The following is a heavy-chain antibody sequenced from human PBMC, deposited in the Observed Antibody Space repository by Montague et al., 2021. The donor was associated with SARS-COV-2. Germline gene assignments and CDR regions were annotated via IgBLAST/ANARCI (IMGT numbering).Heavy chain of an antibody. D-gene: IGHD6-19*01. CDR1: GASISSSTYY. V-gene: IGHV4-39*07. Sequence: SETLSLTCTVSGASISSSTYYWGWIRQPPGKGLQWIGSSYYSGSTYYNPSLKSRATISVDTSKNQISLRMSSVTAADTAVYYCARGQWLGPDAFDVWGLGAMVTVSS. CDR3: ARGQWLGPDAFDV. J-gene: IGHJ3*01. CDR2: SYYSGST.